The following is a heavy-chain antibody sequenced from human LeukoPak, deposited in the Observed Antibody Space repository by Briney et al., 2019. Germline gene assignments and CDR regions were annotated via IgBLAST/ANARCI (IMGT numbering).Heavy chain of an antibody. D-gene: IGHD2-15*01. CDR1: GFTFSSYS. V-gene: IGHV3-21*01. J-gene: IGHJ6*03. Sequence: GGSLRLSCAASGFTFSSYSMNWVRQAPGKGLEWVSSISSSGSYIYYADSVKGRFTISRDNAKNSLYLQMNSLRAEDTAVYYCARVPIVVVVAATYMDVWGKGTTVTVSS. CDR2: ISSSGSYI. CDR3: ARVPIVVVVAATYMDV.